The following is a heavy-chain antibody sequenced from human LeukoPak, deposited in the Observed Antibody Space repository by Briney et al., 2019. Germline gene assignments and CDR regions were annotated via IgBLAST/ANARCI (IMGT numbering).Heavy chain of an antibody. CDR3: ARALGVVIRVAYYYYMDV. D-gene: IGHD3-3*01. Sequence: ASVKVSCKASGYTFTGYYMHWVRQAPGQGLEWMGWINPNSGNTGYAQKFQGRVTITRNTSISTAYMELSSLRSEDTAVYYCARALGVVIRVAYYYYMDVWGKGTTVTVSS. CDR2: INPNSGNT. J-gene: IGHJ6*03. CDR1: GYTFTGYY. V-gene: IGHV1-8*03.